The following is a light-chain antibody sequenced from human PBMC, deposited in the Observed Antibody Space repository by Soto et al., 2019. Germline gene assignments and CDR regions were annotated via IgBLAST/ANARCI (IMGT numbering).Light chain of an antibody. CDR1: QSVSSS. V-gene: IGKV3-15*01. CDR2: GAS. J-gene: IGKJ4*01. CDR3: QQYNQWPVT. Sequence: EIVMTQSPVTLSVSPGERVTLPCRASQSVSSSLAWYQQKPGQTPRILIYGASTRATGIPARFSGSGSGTEFTLTNSSLQSEDFAVYYCQQYNQWPVTFGGGTKVEIK.